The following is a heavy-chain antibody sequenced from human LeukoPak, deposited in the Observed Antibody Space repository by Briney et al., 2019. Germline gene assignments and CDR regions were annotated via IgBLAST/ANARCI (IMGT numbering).Heavy chain of an antibody. J-gene: IGHJ4*02. CDR1: GDSLSNYY. Sequence: SETLSLTCSVSGDSLSNYYWTWMRQPPGKGLEWVGYIYYTGSPNYNPSLKSRVTISVDTSKNQFSLKLCSVTAADTAVYYCARLRDYGSGTFYNDYWGQGTLVTVSS. CDR3: ARLRDYGSGTFYNDY. D-gene: IGHD3-10*01. CDR2: IYYTGSP. V-gene: IGHV4-59*08.